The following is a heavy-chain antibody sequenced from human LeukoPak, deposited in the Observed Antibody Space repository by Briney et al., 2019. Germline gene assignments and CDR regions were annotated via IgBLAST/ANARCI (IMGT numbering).Heavy chain of an antibody. CDR2: ISFDGSYK. V-gene: IGHV3-30*03. CDR1: GFTFQTFG. J-gene: IGHJ4*02. D-gene: IGHD6-19*01. CDR3: ARGNYIAVAAFDY. Sequence: GGSLRLSCAVSGFTFQTFGMHWVRQTPGKGLEWVALISFDGSYKYYTDSVKGRFTISRDNSKNTLYLQMDSLRVEDTAVYYCARGNYIAVAAFDYWGQGTLVTVSS.